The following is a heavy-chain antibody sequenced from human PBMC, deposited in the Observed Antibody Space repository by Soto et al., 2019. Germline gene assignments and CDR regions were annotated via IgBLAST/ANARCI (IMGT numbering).Heavy chain of an antibody. J-gene: IGHJ4*02. V-gene: IGHV3-23*01. CDR3: AKGSASDAWRPFDS. D-gene: IGHD2-2*01. CDR2: ISGGGDSA. CDR1: GFTFSSHA. Sequence: GGSLSLSCAASGFTFSSHAMTWVRQAPGKGLEWVLSISGGGDSAHYAGSVKGRFTISRDNSKNTLYLQMNSLRAEDTAVYYCAKGSASDAWRPFDSWGQGTLVTVSS.